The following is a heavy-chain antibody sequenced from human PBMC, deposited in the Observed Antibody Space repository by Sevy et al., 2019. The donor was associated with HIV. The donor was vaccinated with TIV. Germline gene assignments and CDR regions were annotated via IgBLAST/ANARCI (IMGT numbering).Heavy chain of an antibody. D-gene: IGHD3-10*01. CDR1: GFTFRDYY. J-gene: IGHJ2*01. Sequence: GGSLRLSCAASGFTFRDYYMSWIRQAPGRGLEWLAYISDRSTTIYYADSVKGRFTISRDNAKNPLFLQMKSLRAEDTAVYYCAREGSLRYFDLWGRGTLVTVSS. CDR2: ISDRSTTI. V-gene: IGHV3-11*01. CDR3: AREGSLRYFDL.